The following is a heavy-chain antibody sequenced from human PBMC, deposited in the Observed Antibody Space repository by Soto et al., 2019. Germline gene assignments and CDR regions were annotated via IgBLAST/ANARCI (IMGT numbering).Heavy chain of an antibody. CDR2: ISYRGTP. Sequence: QVQLQESGPGLVKPSQNLSLTCTVSGGSFSSGAYYWSWVRRHPGMGLEWIGYISYRGTPYYNPSLKSRITISVDASKNQCSLRLSSVTAADTAVYYCARVSATGTRWFDPWGQGTLVTVSS. V-gene: IGHV4-31*03. J-gene: IGHJ5*02. D-gene: IGHD6-13*01. CDR1: GGSFSSGAYY. CDR3: ARVSATGTRWFDP.